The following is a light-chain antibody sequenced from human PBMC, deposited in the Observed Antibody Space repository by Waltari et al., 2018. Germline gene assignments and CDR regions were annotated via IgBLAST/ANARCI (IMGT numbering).Light chain of an antibody. J-gene: IGKJ2*01. CDR3: QQYGSSPRYT. V-gene: IGKV3-20*01. CDR1: QTVISSY. CDR2: ETS. Sequence: EIVLTQSPGTLSLSPGERVPLPCRASQTVISSYLAWYQQKPGQAPRLLIYETSSRATGIPDRFSGSRSGTDFTLTISRLEPEDSAVYYCQQYGSSPRYTFGQGTKLEIK.